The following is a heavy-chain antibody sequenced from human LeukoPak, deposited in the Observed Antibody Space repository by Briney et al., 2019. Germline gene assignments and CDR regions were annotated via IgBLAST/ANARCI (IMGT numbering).Heavy chain of an antibody. CDR1: GFTFSSYA. Sequence: GGSLRPSCAASGFTFSSYAMSWVRQAPGKGLEWVSAISGSGGSTHYADSVKGRFTISRDNSKNTLYLQMNSLRAEDTAVYYCAKDPLTAWELPFDYWGQGTLVTVSS. D-gene: IGHD1-26*01. V-gene: IGHV3-23*01. CDR2: ISGSGGST. CDR3: AKDPLTAWELPFDY. J-gene: IGHJ4*02.